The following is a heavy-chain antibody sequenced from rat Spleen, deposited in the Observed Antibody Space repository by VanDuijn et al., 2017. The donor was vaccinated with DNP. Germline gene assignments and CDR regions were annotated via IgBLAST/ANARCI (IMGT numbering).Heavy chain of an antibody. V-gene: IGHV5S10*01. J-gene: IGHJ3*01. CDR1: GFIFSDYD. D-gene: IGHD1-4*01. Sequence: EVQLVESGGGLVQPGRSLKLSCAASGFIFSDYDMAWVRQAPTKGLEWVATIIYDGTRTFYRDSVKGRFTISRDNAKSTLYLQMNSLKSEDMATYYCARPYGYNNGGFAYWGQGTLVTVSS. CDR3: ARPYGYNNGGFAY. CDR2: IIYDGTRT.